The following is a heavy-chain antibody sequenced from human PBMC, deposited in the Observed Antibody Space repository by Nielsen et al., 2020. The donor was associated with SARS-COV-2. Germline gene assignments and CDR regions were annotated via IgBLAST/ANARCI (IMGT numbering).Heavy chain of an antibody. Sequence: WIRQPPGKGLEWVSYISSSSSTIYYADSVKGRFTISRDNAKNSLYLQMNSLRGEDTAVYYCARGGGGYWGQGTLVTVSS. J-gene: IGHJ4*02. D-gene: IGHD3-16*01. CDR2: ISSSSSTI. V-gene: IGHV3-48*01. CDR3: ARGGGGY.